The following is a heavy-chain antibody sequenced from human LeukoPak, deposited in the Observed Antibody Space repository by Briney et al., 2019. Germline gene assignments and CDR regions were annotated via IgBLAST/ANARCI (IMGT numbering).Heavy chain of an antibody. CDR1: GGSISSGSYY. Sequence: PSETLSLTCTVSGGSISSGSYYWSWIRQPAGKGLEWIGRIYISGSTNYNPSLTSRVTISVDTSKNQFSLKLSSVTAADTAVYYCACNLYSYGHINWFDPWGQGTLVTVSS. CDR3: ACNLYSYGHINWFDP. CDR2: IYISGST. D-gene: IGHD5-18*01. V-gene: IGHV4-61*02. J-gene: IGHJ5*02.